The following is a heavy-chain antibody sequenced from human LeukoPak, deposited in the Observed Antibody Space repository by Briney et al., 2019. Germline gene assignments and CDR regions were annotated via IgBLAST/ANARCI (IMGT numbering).Heavy chain of an antibody. CDR2: VSYSGNT. V-gene: IGHV4-39*07. J-gene: IGHJ4*02. D-gene: IGHD5-18*01. Sequence: SETLSLTCTVSGGSISRSSYYWGWIRQTPGMGLEWIGSVSYSGNTNYNPSLKSRVTISVDTSKNQFSLKLSSVTAADTAVYYCARCHVDTAMVFVDYWGQGTLVTVSS. CDR3: ARCHVDTAMVFVDY. CDR1: GGSISRSSYY.